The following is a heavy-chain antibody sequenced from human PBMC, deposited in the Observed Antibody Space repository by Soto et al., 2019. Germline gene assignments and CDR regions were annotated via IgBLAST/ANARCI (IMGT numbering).Heavy chain of an antibody. CDR2: IYYSGST. V-gene: IGHV4-30-4*01. D-gene: IGHD3-22*01. CDR3: ARVYYYDSSGYQNWFDP. Sequence: QVQLQESGPGLVKPSQTLSLTCTVSGGSISSGDYYWSWIRQPPGKGLEWIGYIYYSGSTYYNQSLKNRVTISVDTSKNQFSLKLSSVTAADTAVYYCARVYYYDSSGYQNWFDPWGQGTLVTVSA. J-gene: IGHJ5*02. CDR1: GGSISSGDYY.